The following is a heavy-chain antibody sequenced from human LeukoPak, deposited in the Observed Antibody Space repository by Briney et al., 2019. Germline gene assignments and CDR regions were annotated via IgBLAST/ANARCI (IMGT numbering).Heavy chain of an antibody. CDR2: ISYDGSNK. Sequence: PGGSLRLSCAASGFSFSTYAMTWVRQAPGKGLEWVAVISYDGSNKYYADSVKGRFTISRDNSKNTLYLQMNSLRAEDTAVYYCAKGAVAWGYYGMDVWGQGTTLTVSS. D-gene: IGHD6-19*01. J-gene: IGHJ6*02. CDR1: GFSFSTYA. V-gene: IGHV3-30*18. CDR3: AKGAVAWGYYGMDV.